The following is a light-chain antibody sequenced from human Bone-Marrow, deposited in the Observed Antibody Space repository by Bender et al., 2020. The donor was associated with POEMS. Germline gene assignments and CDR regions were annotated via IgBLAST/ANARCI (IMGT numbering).Light chain of an antibody. Sequence: QSVLTQPPSASATPGQRVTISCSGTNSNIRSNYVYWYQQLPGTAPTLLIYRNDQRPSGVPGRFSGSKSGTSASLASSGLRSEDEAEYYCEAWDDSLSGVVFGGGTKLTVL. J-gene: IGLJ2*01. CDR3: EAWDDSLSGVV. V-gene: IGLV1-47*01. CDR2: RND. CDR1: NSNIRSNY.